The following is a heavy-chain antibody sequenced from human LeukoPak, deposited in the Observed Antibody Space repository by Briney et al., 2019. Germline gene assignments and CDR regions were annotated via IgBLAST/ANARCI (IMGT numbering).Heavy chain of an antibody. J-gene: IGHJ4*02. Sequence: GGPLRLSCAASGFTFSSYAMHWVRQAPGKGLEYVSTISGNGGRTYYAASVEGRFTISRDNSKNTMYLQMGSLRAEDMAVYYCARGIHLESEFDYWGQGTLV. V-gene: IGHV3-64*02. D-gene: IGHD5-18*01. CDR1: GFTFSSYA. CDR2: ISGNGGRT. CDR3: ARGIHLESEFDY.